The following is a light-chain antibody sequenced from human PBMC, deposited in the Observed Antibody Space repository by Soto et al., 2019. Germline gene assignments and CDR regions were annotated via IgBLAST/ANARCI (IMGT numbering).Light chain of an antibody. Sequence: DIVMTQSPDSLAVSLGERATINCKSSQTVLYSSNNKNYLAWYQQKPGQPPKLLIYWASTRQSGVPDRFSGSGSGTDFTLTISSPQAEDVAVYYCQQYYSTPLAFGGGTKVELK. J-gene: IGKJ4*01. V-gene: IGKV4-1*01. CDR1: QTVLYSSNNKNY. CDR3: QQYYSTPLA. CDR2: WAS.